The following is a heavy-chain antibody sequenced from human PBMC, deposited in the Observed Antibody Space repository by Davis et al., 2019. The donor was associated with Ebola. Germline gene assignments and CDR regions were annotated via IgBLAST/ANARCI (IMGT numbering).Heavy chain of an antibody. Sequence: AASVKVSCRASGYTFSNYAMHWVRQAPGQRLEWMGWINAGNGNPKYSQKFQGRVTITRDTSASTAYMELSSLRSEDTAVYYCAFRYSSTHGLGYWGQGILVTVSS. V-gene: IGHV1-3*01. J-gene: IGHJ4*02. CDR1: GYTFSNYA. CDR2: INAGNGNP. D-gene: IGHD6-13*01. CDR3: AFRYSSTHGLGY.